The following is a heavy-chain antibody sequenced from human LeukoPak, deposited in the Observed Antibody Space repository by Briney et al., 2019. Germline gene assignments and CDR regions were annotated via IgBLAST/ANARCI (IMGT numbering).Heavy chain of an antibody. D-gene: IGHD5-12*01. V-gene: IGHV3-53*04. J-gene: IGHJ3*02. Sequence: GGSLRLSCAASGFTVSSNYMSWVRQAPGKGLEWVSVIYSGGSTYYADSVKGRLPISRHNSKNTLYLQMNSLRAEDTAVYYCARDRHYSGYAGAFDIWGQGTMVTVSS. CDR3: ARDRHYSGYAGAFDI. CDR1: GFTVSSNY. CDR2: IYSGGST.